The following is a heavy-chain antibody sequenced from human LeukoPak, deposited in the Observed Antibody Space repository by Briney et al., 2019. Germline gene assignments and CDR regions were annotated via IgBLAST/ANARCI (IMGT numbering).Heavy chain of an antibody. CDR1: GFTFSSYT. Sequence: GGSLRLSCAASGFTFSSYTMSWVRQAPGKGLEWVSGITGSGGSTYYADSVKGRFTISRDNSKNTLYLQMNSLRAEDTAIYYCARDERLLSFLKWGQGTLVTVSS. CDR2: ITGSGGST. D-gene: IGHD3-3*01. J-gene: IGHJ4*02. V-gene: IGHV3-23*01. CDR3: ARDERLLSFLK.